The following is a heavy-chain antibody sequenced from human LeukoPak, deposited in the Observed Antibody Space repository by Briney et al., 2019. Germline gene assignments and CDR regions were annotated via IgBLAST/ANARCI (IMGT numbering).Heavy chain of an antibody. CDR3: ARDGQRIAAAGTSYYYYMDV. V-gene: IGHV1-69*05. CDR2: IIPIFGTA. J-gene: IGHJ6*03. D-gene: IGHD6-13*01. CDR1: GGTFSSYA. Sequence: SVKVSCKASGGTFSSYAISWVRQAPGQGLEWMGGIIPIFGTANYAQKFQGRVTITTDESTSTAYMELSSLRSEDTAVYYCARDGQRIAAAGTSYYYYMDVWGKGTTVTVSS.